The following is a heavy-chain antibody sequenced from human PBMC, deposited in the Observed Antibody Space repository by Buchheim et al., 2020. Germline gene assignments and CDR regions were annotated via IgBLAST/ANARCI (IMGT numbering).Heavy chain of an antibody. V-gene: IGHV1-46*01. D-gene: IGHD3-10*01. CDR3: ASHYGSETYLNANYGMDV. J-gene: IGHJ6*02. CDR2: VNPSGGSP. CDR1: GDTFTSYY. Sequence: QVQLVQSGAEVKKPGASVKVSCKASGDTFTSYYAHWVRQAPGQGLEWMGIVNPSGGSPSYAQKFQGRVTMTRDPSMSTVYMELSSLRSEDTAVYYCASHYGSETYLNANYGMDVWGQGTT.